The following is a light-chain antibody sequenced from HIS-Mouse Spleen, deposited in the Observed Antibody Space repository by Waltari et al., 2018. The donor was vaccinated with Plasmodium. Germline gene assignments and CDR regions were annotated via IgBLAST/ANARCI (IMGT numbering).Light chain of an antibody. CDR3: QSADSSGTYWV. CDR2: NDS. V-gene: IGLV3-25*03. Sequence: SYELTQPPSVSVSPGQTARITCSGDALPKQYAYWYQQKPGQAPLLVIYNDSERPSGIPERFSGSSSGTTVTLTISGVQVEDEADYYCQSADSSGTYWVFGGGTKLTVL. J-gene: IGLJ3*02. CDR1: ALPKQY.